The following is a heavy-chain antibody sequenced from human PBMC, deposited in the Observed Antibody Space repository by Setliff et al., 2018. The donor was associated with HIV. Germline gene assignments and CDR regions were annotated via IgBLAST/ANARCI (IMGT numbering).Heavy chain of an antibody. D-gene: IGHD6-6*01. CDR1: GGTFSSYA. CDR3: ALAGRPSYYYYYYMDV. Sequence: SVKVSCKASGGTFSSYAISWVRQAPGQGLEWMGGIIPISGTADYAQKSQGRVTITADESTSTAYMELSSLRSEDTAVYYCALAGRPSYYYYYYMDVWGKGTTVTVSS. V-gene: IGHV1-69*13. J-gene: IGHJ6*03. CDR2: IIPISGTA.